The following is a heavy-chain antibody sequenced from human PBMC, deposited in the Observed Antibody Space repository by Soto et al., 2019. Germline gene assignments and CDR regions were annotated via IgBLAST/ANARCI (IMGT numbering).Heavy chain of an antibody. CDR1: GYTFTSYG. Sequence: ASVKVSCKASGYTFTSYGISWVRQAPGQGLEWMGWISAYNGNTNYAQKLQGRVTMTTDTSTSTAYMELRSLRSDDTAVYYCARDILPYYYDSSGGIWGQGTMVTVSS. V-gene: IGHV1-18*01. J-gene: IGHJ3*02. CDR2: ISAYNGNT. D-gene: IGHD3-22*01. CDR3: ARDILPYYYDSSGGI.